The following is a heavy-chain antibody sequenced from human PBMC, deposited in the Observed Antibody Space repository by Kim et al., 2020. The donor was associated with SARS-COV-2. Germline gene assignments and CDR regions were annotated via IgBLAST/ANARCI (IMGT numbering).Heavy chain of an antibody. D-gene: IGHD1-26*01. V-gene: IGHV3-74*01. CDR3: ASRRYTGTYYYFDY. CDR1: GFTFSSYW. Sequence: GSLRLSCAASGFTFSSYWMHWVRQAPGKGLVWVSRINSDGGTTSYADSVKGRFTISRDNAKSTLYLQMNSLRAEDTAVYYCASRRYTGTYYYFDYWGQGTLVSVSS. CDR2: INSDGGTT. J-gene: IGHJ4*01.